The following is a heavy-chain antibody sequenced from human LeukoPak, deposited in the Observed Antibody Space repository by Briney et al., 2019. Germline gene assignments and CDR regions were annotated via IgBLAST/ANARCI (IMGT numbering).Heavy chain of an antibody. Sequence: SETLSLTCTVSGGSISSYYWSWIRQPPGKGREWVGYIYYSGNTNYNPSLKSRVTISVDTSKNQFSLKLTSVTAADTAVYYCARAPGGNPTTHYFDYWGQGALVTVSS. CDR2: IYYSGNT. D-gene: IGHD1-14*01. CDR3: ARAPGGNPTTHYFDY. J-gene: IGHJ4*02. V-gene: IGHV4-59*01. CDR1: GGSISSYY.